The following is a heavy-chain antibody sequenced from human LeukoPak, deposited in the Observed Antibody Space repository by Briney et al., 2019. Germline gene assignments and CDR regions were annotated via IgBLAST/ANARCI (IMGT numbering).Heavy chain of an antibody. CDR2: IKQDGSEK. Sequence: GGSLRLSCAASGFTFSSYWMSWVRQAPGKGLEWVANIKQDGSEKYYVDSVKGRFTISRDNAKNSLYLQMNSLRAEDTAVYYCATELVVVAATLDVWGQGTTVTVS. J-gene: IGHJ6*02. CDR1: GFTFSSYW. CDR3: ATELVVVAATLDV. V-gene: IGHV3-7*04. D-gene: IGHD2-15*01.